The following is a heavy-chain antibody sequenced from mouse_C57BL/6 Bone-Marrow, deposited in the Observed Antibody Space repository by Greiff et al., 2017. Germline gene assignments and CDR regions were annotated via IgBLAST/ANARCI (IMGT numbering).Heavy chain of an antibody. Sequence: EVQLQESGGDLVKPGGSLKLSCAASGFTFSSYGMSWVRQTPDKRLEWVATISSGGSYTYYPDSVKGRFTISRDNAKNTLYLQMSRLKSEDTAMYYCGRHDGYSWDFDVWGTGTTVTVSS. CDR2: ISSGGSYT. CDR3: GRHDGYSWDFDV. V-gene: IGHV5-6*01. D-gene: IGHD2-3*01. J-gene: IGHJ1*03. CDR1: GFTFSSYG.